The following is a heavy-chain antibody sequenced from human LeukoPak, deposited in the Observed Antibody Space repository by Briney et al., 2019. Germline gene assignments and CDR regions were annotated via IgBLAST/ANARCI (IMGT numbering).Heavy chain of an antibody. CDR1: GYSFTSYW. Sequence: GESLNISCKGSGYSFTSYWIGLVRQMPGKGLEWMGIIYPGYSDTLYSPPFQGQVTISADKSISTAYLQWRSLSAADTAMYYCARYGIAARTIAYWGQGTLVTVSS. D-gene: IGHD6-6*01. J-gene: IGHJ4*02. CDR3: ARYGIAARTIAY. V-gene: IGHV5-51*01. CDR2: IYPGYSDT.